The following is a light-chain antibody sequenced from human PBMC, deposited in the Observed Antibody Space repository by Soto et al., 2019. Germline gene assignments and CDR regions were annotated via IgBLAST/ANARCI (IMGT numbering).Light chain of an antibody. CDR3: QQRHMWPIT. CDR1: QSFRGL. J-gene: IGKJ5*01. V-gene: IGKV3-11*01. CDR2: DAY. Sequence: EVVLTQSPVTLSLSPGERATLSCRASQSFRGLLAWYQQKPGQAPRLLIYDAYNSATGIPPRFSGSGSGTDFTLTISSLEPEDSAVDYCQQRHMWPITFGQGTRLEIK.